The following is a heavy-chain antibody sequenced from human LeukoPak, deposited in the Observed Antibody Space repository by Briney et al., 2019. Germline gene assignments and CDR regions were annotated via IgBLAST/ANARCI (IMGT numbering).Heavy chain of an antibody. J-gene: IGHJ4*02. Sequence: GGSLRLSCAVSGFTFSSYWMHWVRQAAGMGLVWVSRIKSDGSTTSYADSVKGRFTISRDNAKNTLYLQMSSLRAEDTAVYYCRISGSSELVFDYWGQGTLVTVSS. CDR1: GFTFSSYW. V-gene: IGHV3-74*01. D-gene: IGHD3-10*01. CDR3: RISGSSELVFDY. CDR2: IKSDGSTT.